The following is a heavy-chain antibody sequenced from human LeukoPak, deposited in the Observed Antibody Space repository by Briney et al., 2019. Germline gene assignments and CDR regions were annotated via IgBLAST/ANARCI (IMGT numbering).Heavy chain of an antibody. D-gene: IGHD5-18*01. J-gene: IGHJ3*02. CDR3: ARGPPRRGYNYGGDAFDI. CDR1: GYTFTNYA. CDR2: INAGNGNT. V-gene: IGHV1-3*01. Sequence: AASVKVSCKASGYTFTNYAIHWVRQAPGQRLEWMAWINAGNGNTKYSQKFQGRVAITTDTSASTAYMELSSLKSEDTAVYYCARGPPRRGYNYGGDAFDIWGQGTMVTVSS.